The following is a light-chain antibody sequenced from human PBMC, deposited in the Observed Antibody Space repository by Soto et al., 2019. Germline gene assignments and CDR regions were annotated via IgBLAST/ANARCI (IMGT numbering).Light chain of an antibody. CDR2: GVH. Sequence: QSALTQPISVSGSPGQSITISCTGNSNDIGSYDYVCWYQQHPGKAPRLLIYGVHNRSPGISGRFSASKSGLTASLTISGLQAEHDTAYYCTPFSVNRVYLFGLGTRSPS. CDR1: SNDIGSYDY. CDR3: TPFSVNRVYL. J-gene: IGLJ1*01. V-gene: IGLV2-14*03.